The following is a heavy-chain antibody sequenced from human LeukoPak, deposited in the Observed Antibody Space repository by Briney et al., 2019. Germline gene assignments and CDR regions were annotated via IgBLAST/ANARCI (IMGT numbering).Heavy chain of an antibody. CDR2: MDPNSGNT. V-gene: IGHV1-8*01. J-gene: IGHJ4*02. D-gene: IGHD5-12*01. CDR3: ARSPIVATRGYYFDY. CDR1: GYTFTSYD. Sequence: ASVKVSCKASGYTFTSYDINWVRQATGQGLEWMGWMDPNSGNTGYAQKFQGRVTMTRNTSISTAYMELSSLRSEDTAVYYCARSPIVATRGYYFDYWGQGTLVTVSS.